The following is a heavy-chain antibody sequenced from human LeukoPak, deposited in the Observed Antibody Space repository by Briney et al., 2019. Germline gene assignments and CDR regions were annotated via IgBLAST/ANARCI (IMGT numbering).Heavy chain of an antibody. V-gene: IGHV3-23*01. Sequence: GGSLRLSRAASGFTFSSYVLTWVRQARGKGVEWVSTVCGSAGRTDYADSVKGGFTISRDNIKNTLYLQMNGLRAEDTAVYYCAKNRGHCVDGVCHNYYYMDVWGKGTTVTVSS. D-gene: IGHD2-8*02. CDR2: VCGSAGRT. CDR3: AKNRGHCVDGVCHNYYYMDV. J-gene: IGHJ6*03. CDR1: GFTFSSYV.